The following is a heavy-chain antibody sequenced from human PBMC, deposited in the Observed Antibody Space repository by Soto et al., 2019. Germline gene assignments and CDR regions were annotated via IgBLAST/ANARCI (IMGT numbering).Heavy chain of an antibody. CDR1: GFSFRDYD. CDR2: LGAARDP. CDR3: ARAYLGRLPRRADYYYAMDV. V-gene: IGHV3-13*05. J-gene: IGHJ6*02. Sequence: VGSLRLSCAASGFSFRDYDMHWVRQRKGKGLEWVSALGAARDPYYVGSVKGRFSVSRDNAQNSLFLQMNNLRVDDTAVYFCARAYLGRLPRRADYYYAMDVWGRGTTVTVSS. D-gene: IGHD1-26*01.